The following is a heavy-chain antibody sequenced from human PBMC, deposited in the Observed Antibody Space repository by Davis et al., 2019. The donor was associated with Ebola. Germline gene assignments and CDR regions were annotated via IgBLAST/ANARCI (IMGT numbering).Heavy chain of an antibody. CDR3: AVRGRDY. Sequence: GESLKISCTASGFPFSICGMSWVRQAPGKGLEWVSFISNSGASTYYADSVKGRFTISRDNSKNTLYLQMNSPRAEDTAVYYCAVRGRDYWGQGALVTVSS. D-gene: IGHD3-10*01. CDR1: GFPFSICG. J-gene: IGHJ4*02. V-gene: IGHV3-23*01. CDR2: ISNSGAST.